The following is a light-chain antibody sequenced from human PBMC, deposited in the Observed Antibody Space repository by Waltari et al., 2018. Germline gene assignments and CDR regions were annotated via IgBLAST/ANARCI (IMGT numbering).Light chain of an antibody. V-gene: IGLV2-8*01. CDR3: SSYAGTKNPYV. J-gene: IGLJ1*01. CDR1: SSDIGGYNF. Sequence: QSALTQPPSASGSAGQSVTISCTGTSSDIGGYNFVYWYQQHPGKVPKLIISEVNKRPSGVPDRFSGSKSGNTASLTVSGLQAEDEADYYCSSYAGTKNPYVFGTGTKVTVL. CDR2: EVN.